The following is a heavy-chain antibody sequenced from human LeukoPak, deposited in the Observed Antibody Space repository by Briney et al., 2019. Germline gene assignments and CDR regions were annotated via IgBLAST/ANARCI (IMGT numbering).Heavy chain of an antibody. CDR3: ASAGGEYNYKHDY. CDR2: INSDGSST. V-gene: IGHV3-74*01. D-gene: IGHD5-18*01. CDR1: GFTFSSYW. Sequence: PGGSLRLSCAASGFTFSSYWMHWVRQAPGKGLVWVSRINSDGSSTSYADSVKGRFTISRDNAKTTLYLQMNSLRVEDTALYYCASAGGEYNYKHDYWGQGTLVTVSS. J-gene: IGHJ4*02.